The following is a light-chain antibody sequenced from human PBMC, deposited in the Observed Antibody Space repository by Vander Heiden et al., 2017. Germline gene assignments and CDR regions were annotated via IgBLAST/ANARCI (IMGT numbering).Light chain of an antibody. CDR3: QQYYSTPQT. J-gene: IGKJ1*01. CDR2: WAS. V-gene: IGKV4-1*01. CDR1: QSVLYSSNNENY. Sequence: DIVMTQSPDSLAGSLGERATINCKSSQSVLYSSNNENYLAWYQQKPGQPPMLLIYWASTRQSGVPDRFSGSGSGTDFTLTISSLQAEDVAVYYCQQYYSTPQTFGQGTKVEI.